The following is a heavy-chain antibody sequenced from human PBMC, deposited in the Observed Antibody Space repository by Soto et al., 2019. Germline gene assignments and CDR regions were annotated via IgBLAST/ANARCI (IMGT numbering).Heavy chain of an antibody. D-gene: IGHD2-2*01. Sequence: QVQLQESGPGLVKPSQTLSLTCTVSGGSISSGGYYWSWIRQHPGKGLEWIGYIYYSGSTYYNQSLKSRVTISVDTSKNQFSLKLSSVTAADTVVYYCARGRSSTSPYPIGYWGQGTLVTVSS. V-gene: IGHV4-31*03. CDR1: GGSISSGGYY. CDR3: ARGRSSTSPYPIGY. J-gene: IGHJ4*02. CDR2: IYYSGST.